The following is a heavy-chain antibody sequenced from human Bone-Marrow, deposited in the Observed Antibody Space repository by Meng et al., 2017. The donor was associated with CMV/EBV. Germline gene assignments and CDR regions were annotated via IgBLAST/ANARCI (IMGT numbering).Heavy chain of an antibody. J-gene: IGHJ5*02. CDR2: ISWSSSTM. CDR3: AKGSSPGYSSSWFDD. D-gene: IGHD6-13*01. V-gene: IGHV3-9*01. CDR1: GFTFDDYA. Sequence: SLKISCAASGFTFDDYAMHWVRQAPGKGLEWISGISWSSSTMGYADSVKGRFTISRDNAKSSLNLHMHSLRDEDTALYFCAKGSSPGYSSSWFDDWGQGTLVTVSS.